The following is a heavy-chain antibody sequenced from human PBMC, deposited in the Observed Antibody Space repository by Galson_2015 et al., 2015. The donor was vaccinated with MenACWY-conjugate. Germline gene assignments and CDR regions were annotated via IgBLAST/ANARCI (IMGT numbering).Heavy chain of an antibody. Sequence: SLRLSCAASGFTFRNYWMTWVRQAPGKGLEWVASIKKDGSEKYYVDSVKGRFTISRDNAKNSMYLEMNSLRVEDTAVYSCARGHFGMDVLGQGTTVPASS. V-gene: IGHV3-7*03. CDR2: IKKDGSEK. CDR1: GFTFRNYW. J-gene: IGHJ6*02. CDR3: ARGHFGMDV.